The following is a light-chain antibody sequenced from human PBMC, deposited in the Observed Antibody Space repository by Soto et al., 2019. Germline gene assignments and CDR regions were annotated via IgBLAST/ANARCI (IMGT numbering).Light chain of an antibody. J-gene: IGKJ3*01. CDR3: QQYGSSPFT. CDR2: DAF. Sequence: ENVLTQSPGRLSLSPGERATLSCRASQTVDGNSLAWYQQKPGQAPRLLMFDAFNRATDIPDRFSGSGSGTDFTLTISRLEPEDFALYYCQQYGSSPFTFGPGTTVDV. V-gene: IGKV3-20*01. CDR1: QTVDGNS.